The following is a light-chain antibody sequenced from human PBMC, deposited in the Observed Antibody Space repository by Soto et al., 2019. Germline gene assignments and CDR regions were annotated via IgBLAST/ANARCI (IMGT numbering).Light chain of an antibody. J-gene: IGKJ5*01. V-gene: IGKV3-20*01. Sequence: ESVLTQSPGTLSLSHGERATLSCRASQSVSSSSLAWYQQKPGQAPRLLIYGASSRATGIPDRFSGSGSGTDFTLTINRLEPEDFAVYYCQQYGSSRITFGQGRRQEVK. CDR3: QQYGSSRIT. CDR2: GAS. CDR1: QSVSSSS.